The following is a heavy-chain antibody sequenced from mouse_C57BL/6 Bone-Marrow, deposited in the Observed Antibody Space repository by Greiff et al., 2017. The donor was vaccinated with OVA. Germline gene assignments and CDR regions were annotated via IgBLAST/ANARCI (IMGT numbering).Heavy chain of an antibody. D-gene: IGHD1-1*01. V-gene: IGHV1-19*01. J-gene: IGHJ4*01. Sequence: VQLKQSGPVLVKPGASVKMSCKASGYTFTDYYMNWVKQSHGKSLEWIGVINPYNGGNSYNQKVKGQATLTVDKSSSTAYMELNILTSADSAVYYCERPTVVADSYAMDYWGQGTSVTVSS. CDR3: ERPTVVADSYAMDY. CDR2: INPYNGGN. CDR1: GYTFTDYY.